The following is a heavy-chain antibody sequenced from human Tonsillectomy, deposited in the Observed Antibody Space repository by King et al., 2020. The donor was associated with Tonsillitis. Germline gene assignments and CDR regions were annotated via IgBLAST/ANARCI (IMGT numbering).Heavy chain of an antibody. CDR2: ISSSSNTI. Sequence: VQLVESGGGLVQPGGSLRLSCAASGFTLSSYSMNWVRQAAGKGLEWVSYISSSSNTIYYADSLKGRFTISRDNAKNSLYLQMNSLRAEDTAVYYCAREGYLGDAFDIWGQGTMVTVSS. CDR1: GFTLSSYS. V-gene: IGHV3-48*01. D-gene: IGHD6-13*01. J-gene: IGHJ3*02. CDR3: AREGYLGDAFDI.